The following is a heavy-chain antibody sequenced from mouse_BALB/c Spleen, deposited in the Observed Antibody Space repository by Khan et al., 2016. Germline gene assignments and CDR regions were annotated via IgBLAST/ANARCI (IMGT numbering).Heavy chain of an antibody. CDR3: VRDYYGRRYGRYVDV. J-gene: IGHJ1*01. D-gene: IGHD1-1*01. V-gene: IGHV7-3*02. CDR2: IIDKANGYTT. CDR1: GFTFTDYY. Sequence: EVELVESGGGLVQPGGSLRLSCATSGFTFTDYYMSWVRQPPGKALVWLAFIIDKANGYTTEYSASVKGRFSISRANSQSILFLHLNTLRAKASSTDYCVRDYYGRRYGRYVDVGGAGTTGTASS.